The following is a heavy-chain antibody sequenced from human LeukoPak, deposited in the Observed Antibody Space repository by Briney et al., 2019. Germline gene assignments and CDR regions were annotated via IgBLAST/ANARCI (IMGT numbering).Heavy chain of an antibody. Sequence: GESLKISCEGSGYSFTSYWIGWGRRMPGKGGGWMGIIYPGDSDTRYSPCFQGQVTISADKSISTAYLQWSSLKASDTAMYYCARHVASGSYPDYWGQGTLVTVSS. D-gene: IGHD1-26*01. CDR3: ARHVASGSYPDY. CDR2: IYPGDSDT. V-gene: IGHV5-51*01. J-gene: IGHJ4*02. CDR1: GYSFTSYW.